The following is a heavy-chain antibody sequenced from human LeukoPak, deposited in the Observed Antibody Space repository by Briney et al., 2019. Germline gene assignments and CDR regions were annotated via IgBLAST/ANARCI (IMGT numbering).Heavy chain of an antibody. D-gene: IGHD3-22*01. CDR3: AREGRYYYDSSGYSSAFDI. Sequence: SETLSLTCAVYGGSFSGYYWSWIRQPPGKGLEWIGEINHSGSTNYNPSLKSRVTISVDTSKNQFSLKLSSVTAADTAVYHCAREGRYYYDSSGYSSAFDIWGQGTMVTVSS. V-gene: IGHV4-34*01. CDR1: GGSFSGYY. CDR2: INHSGST. J-gene: IGHJ3*02.